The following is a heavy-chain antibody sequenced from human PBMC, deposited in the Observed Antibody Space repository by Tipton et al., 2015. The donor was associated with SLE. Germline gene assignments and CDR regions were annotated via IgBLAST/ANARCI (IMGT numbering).Heavy chain of an antibody. D-gene: IGHD3-3*02. Sequence: TLSLTCTVSGGSISSSGYDWGWIRQPPGKGLEWIGSFYHSGSTYYNPSLKSRVTISVDRSKNQFSLKLTSVTAADTAVYYCARGPPFMEWERNWFDPWGQGTQVTVSS. J-gene: IGHJ5*02. CDR2: FYHSGST. CDR1: GGSISSSGYD. V-gene: IGHV4-39*07. CDR3: ARGPPFMEWERNWFDP.